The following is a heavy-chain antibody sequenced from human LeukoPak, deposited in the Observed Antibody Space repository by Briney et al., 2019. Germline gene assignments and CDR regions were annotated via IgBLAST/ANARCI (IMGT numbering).Heavy chain of an antibody. CDR3: ATVAIQAEFHFDH. J-gene: IGHJ4*02. CDR2: INHNGNT. CDR1: GGSFSTFY. Sequence: SETLSLTCGVSGGSFSTFYWNWIRQHPGKGLEWIGEINHNGNTNYNPSLKGRVTLSVDKSKNQFSLKLRSVTAADTALYYCATVAIQAEFHFDHWGQGLLVTVST. D-gene: IGHD3-10*01. V-gene: IGHV4-34*01.